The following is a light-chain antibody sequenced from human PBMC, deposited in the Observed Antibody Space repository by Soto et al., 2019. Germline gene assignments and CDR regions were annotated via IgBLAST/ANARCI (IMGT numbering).Light chain of an antibody. Sequence: EIVLTQSPGTLSLSPGERAALSCRASQSVTNDYVAWYRQKPGQAPRLLMYDPSSRAAGIPDRFSGSGSGTDFTLTISRLEPEDFSVYYCQQCGNSPWPLAQGTKVDIK. CDR1: QSVTNDY. CDR2: DPS. V-gene: IGKV3-20*01. J-gene: IGKJ1*01. CDR3: QQCGNSPWP.